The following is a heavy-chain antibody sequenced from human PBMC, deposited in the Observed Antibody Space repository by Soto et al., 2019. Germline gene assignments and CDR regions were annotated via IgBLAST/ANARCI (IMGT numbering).Heavy chain of an antibody. CDR3: ARDALLWFGELLWGGAFDI. V-gene: IGHV6-1*01. D-gene: IGHD3-10*01. CDR2: TYYRSKWYN. Sequence: SQTLSLTCAISGDSVSSNSAAWNWIRQSPSRGLEWLGRTYYRSKWYNDYAVSVKSRITINPDTSKNQFSLQLNSVTPEDTAVYYCARDALLWFGELLWGGAFDIWGQGTMVTVSS. CDR1: GDSVSSNSAA. J-gene: IGHJ3*02.